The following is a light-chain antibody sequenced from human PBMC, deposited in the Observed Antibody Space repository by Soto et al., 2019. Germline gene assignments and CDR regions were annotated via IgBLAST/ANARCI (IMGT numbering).Light chain of an antibody. CDR2: DAS. CDR1: QSIRTY. Sequence: EIVLTQSPATLSLSPGEGATLSCRASQSIRTYLGWYQQKPGQAPRLLIYDASNRATGISARFSGSGSGTDFTLTISSLEPEDFAVYYCQQRIDWPLTFGGGTKVEIK. J-gene: IGKJ4*01. CDR3: QQRIDWPLT. V-gene: IGKV3-11*01.